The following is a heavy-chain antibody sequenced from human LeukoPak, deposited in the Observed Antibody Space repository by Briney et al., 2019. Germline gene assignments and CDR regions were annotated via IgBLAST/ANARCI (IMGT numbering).Heavy chain of an antibody. V-gene: IGHV3-74*01. J-gene: IGHJ4*02. CDR2: FNSDGSST. D-gene: IGHD3-3*01. Sequence: GGSLRLSCAASGFTFSSYWMHWLRQSPGKGLVWVSRFNSDGSSTIYADSVERLFTISRDNAKNTVYLQMNSPRAEETAVYYCARGGGWDYDFWSGYFDYWGQGTLVTVSS. CDR1: GFTFSSYW. CDR3: ARGGGWDYDFWSGYFDY.